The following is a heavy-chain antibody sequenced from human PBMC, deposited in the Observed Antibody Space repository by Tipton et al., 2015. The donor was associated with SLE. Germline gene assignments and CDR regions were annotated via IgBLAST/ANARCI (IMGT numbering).Heavy chain of an antibody. CDR1: GFTFSSYN. D-gene: IGHD4-17*01. Sequence: SLRLSCAASGFTFSSYNMHWVRQAPGKGLEWVAVIWYDGSNKYYADSVKGRFTISRDNSKNTLYLQMNSLRAEDTAVYYCARETTVTTRAGYFDLWGRGTLVTVSS. CDR3: ARETTVTTRAGYFDL. J-gene: IGHJ2*01. V-gene: IGHV3-33*01. CDR2: IWYDGSNK.